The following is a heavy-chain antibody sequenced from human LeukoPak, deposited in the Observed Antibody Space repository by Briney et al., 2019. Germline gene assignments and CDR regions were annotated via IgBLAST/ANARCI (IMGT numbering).Heavy chain of an antibody. J-gene: IGHJ3*02. CDR2: IIPIFGTA. CDR3: ARDGRSDSPGAFDI. D-gene: IGHD6-25*01. V-gene: IGHV1-69*05. Sequence: GASVKVSCKASGGTFSSYAISWVRQAPGQGLEWMGGIIPIFGTANYAQKFQGRVTITTDESTSTAYMELSSLRSEDTAVYYCARDGRSDSPGAFDIWGQGTMVTVSS. CDR1: GGTFSSYA.